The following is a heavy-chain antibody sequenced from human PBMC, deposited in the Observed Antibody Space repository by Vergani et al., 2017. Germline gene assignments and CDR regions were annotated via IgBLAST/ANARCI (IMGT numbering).Heavy chain of an antibody. CDR1: GFPFSSYD. CDR3: ARAALITGSFDAFDI. D-gene: IGHD2-15*01. V-gene: IGHV3-13*04. CDR2: IGTAGDT. Sequence: EVQLVESGGGLVQPGGSLRLSCAASGFPFSSYDIHWVRQATGKGLEWVSAIGTAGDTNYHGSVKGRFTISRENAKNSLYLQMNSLRAGETAVYYCARAALITGSFDAFDIWGQGTMVTVSS. J-gene: IGHJ3*02.